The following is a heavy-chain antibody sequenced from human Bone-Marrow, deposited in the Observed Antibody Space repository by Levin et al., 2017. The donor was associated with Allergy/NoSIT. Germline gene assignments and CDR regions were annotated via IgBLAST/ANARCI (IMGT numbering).Heavy chain of an antibody. V-gene: IGHV1-3*01. CDR3: VLSFAYGTGIFDH. D-gene: IGHD3-10*01. CDR1: GYTFSSYP. CDR2: INARSGHT. J-gene: IGHJ4*02. Sequence: ASVKVSCKGSGYTFSSYPIHWVRQAPGQRPEWMGWINARSGHTKYSQKFRDRVTFSGDTSASTAYMEVRSLTSEDTAVFYCVLSFAYGTGIFDHWGQGTLVTVSS.